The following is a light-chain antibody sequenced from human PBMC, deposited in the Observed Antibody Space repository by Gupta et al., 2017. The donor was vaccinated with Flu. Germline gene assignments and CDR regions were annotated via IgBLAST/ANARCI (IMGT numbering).Light chain of an antibody. CDR2: DDR. V-gene: IGLV3-21*03. CDR1: NIGSKN. CDR3: QVWDSSSDPRV. J-gene: IGLJ3*02. Sequence: NTTRSTGGGNNIGSKNVPWYQQMPGQAPVLIIYDDRERPSGIPERFSGSNSGNTATLTISRVEAGDEADYYCQVWDSSSDPRVFGGGTKLTVL.